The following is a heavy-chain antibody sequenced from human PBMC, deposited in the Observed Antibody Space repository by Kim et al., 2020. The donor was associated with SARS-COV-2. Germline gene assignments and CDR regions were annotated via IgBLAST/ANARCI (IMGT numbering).Heavy chain of an antibody. Sequence: ASVKVSCKASGYTFTSYGISWVRQAPGQGLEWMGWISAYNGNTNYAQKLQGRVTMTTDTSTSTAYMELRSLRSDDTAVYYCARDYDYVWGSYRTPPDYWGQGTLVTVSS. CDR2: ISAYNGNT. D-gene: IGHD3-16*02. V-gene: IGHV1-18*01. J-gene: IGHJ4*02. CDR1: GYTFTSYG. CDR3: ARDYDYVWGSYRTPPDY.